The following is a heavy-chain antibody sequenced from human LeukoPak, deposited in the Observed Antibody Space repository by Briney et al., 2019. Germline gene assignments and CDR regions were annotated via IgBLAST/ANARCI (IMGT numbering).Heavy chain of an antibody. V-gene: IGHV1-2*02. CDR1: GYTFTGYY. J-gene: IGHJ4*02. Sequence: ASVKVSCKASGYTFTGYYMHWVRQAPGQGLEWMGWINPNSGGTHFAQQFQGRVTMTRDTSISTAYMELSRLRSDDTAVYYCARGGRAVAGVFYWGQGTLVTVSS. D-gene: IGHD6-19*01. CDR2: INPNSGGT. CDR3: ARGGRAVAGVFY.